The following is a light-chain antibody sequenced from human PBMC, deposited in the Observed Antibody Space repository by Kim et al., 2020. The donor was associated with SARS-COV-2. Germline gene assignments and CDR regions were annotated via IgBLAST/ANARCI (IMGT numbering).Light chain of an antibody. CDR3: QQYGSSPLT. V-gene: IGKV3-20*01. Sequence: EIVLTQSPGTLSLSPGERATLSCMASHSVSSYLAWYQQKPGQAPRLLIYGASSRATGIPDRFSGSGSGTDFTLTISRLEPEDFAVYYCQQYGSSPLTFGGGTKVDIK. CDR1: HSVSSY. J-gene: IGKJ4*01. CDR2: GAS.